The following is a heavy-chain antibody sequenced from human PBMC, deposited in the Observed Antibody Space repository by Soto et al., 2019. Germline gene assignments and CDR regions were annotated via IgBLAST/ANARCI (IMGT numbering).Heavy chain of an antibody. CDR2: TSYTGNT. CDR1: GGSVSSGSYY. J-gene: IGHJ3*02. D-gene: IGHD2-15*01. CDR3: ARDYEFDPHCGGGSCYSGDFRI. Sequence: SETLSLTCTVSGGSVSSGSYYWSWIRQFPGQGLEWVAYTSYTGNTNYNPSLQSRVTISLDTSKNQFSLKLSSVTAADTAVYYCARDYEFDPHCGGGSCYSGDFRIWGQGTMVTVSS. V-gene: IGHV4-61*01.